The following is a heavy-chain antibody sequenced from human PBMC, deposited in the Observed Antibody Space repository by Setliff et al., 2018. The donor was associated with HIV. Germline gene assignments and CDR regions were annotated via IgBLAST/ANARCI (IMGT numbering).Heavy chain of an antibody. V-gene: IGHV4-61*02. Sequence: SETLSLTCTVSGGSISSGSYYWNWIRQPAGKGLEWIGRIYTSGSTNYNPSLKSRVTISVDTSKNQFSLKLTSVTAADTAVYYCARYSPRGYTLTGPYWGQGTLVTVSS. CDR2: IYTSGST. D-gene: IGHD6-25*01. CDR1: GGSISSGSYY. CDR3: ARYSPRGYTLTGPY. J-gene: IGHJ4*02.